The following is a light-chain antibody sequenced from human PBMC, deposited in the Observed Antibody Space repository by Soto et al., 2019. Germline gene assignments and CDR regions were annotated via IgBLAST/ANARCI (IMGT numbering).Light chain of an antibody. V-gene: IGKV2-28*01. CDR2: LGS. CDR1: PSLLHSNGYNY. Sequence: DIMMTQSPLSLPVTPGGAASIDCRSSPSLLHSNGYNYLDWYLQPPGQSPQILIYLGSNRASGVPDRFSGSGSGTDSTLKISRVEAEDVGVYYCMQALQTITFGQGTRLEI. CDR3: MQALQTIT. J-gene: IGKJ5*01.